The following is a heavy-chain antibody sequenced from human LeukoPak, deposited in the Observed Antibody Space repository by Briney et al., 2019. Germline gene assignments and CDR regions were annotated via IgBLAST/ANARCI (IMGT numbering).Heavy chain of an antibody. J-gene: IGHJ4*02. CDR1: GFTFNMYG. V-gene: IGHV3-30*18. CDR3: AKDRYSSSYIDDY. Sequence: GRSLRLSCAASGFTFNMYGMHWVRQAPGKGLEWVAVISYDGSNKYYADSVKGRFTISRDNSKNTLYLQMNSLRAEDTAVYYCAKDRYSSSYIDDYWGQRTLVTVSS. D-gene: IGHD6-13*01. CDR2: ISYDGSNK.